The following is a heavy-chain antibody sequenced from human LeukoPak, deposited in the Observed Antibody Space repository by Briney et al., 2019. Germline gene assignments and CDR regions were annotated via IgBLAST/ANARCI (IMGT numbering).Heavy chain of an antibody. V-gene: IGHV3-11*06. D-gene: IGHD6-19*01. J-gene: IGHJ5*02. CDR3: ARMEYSSGWSSWFDP. CDR1: GFTFSDYY. CDR2: ISSSSSYT. Sequence: GGSLRLSCAASGFTFSDYYMSWIRQAPGKGLEWVSYISSSSSYTNYADSVKGRFTISRDNAKNSLYLQMNSLRAEDTAVYYCARMEYSSGWSSWFDPWGQETLVTVSS.